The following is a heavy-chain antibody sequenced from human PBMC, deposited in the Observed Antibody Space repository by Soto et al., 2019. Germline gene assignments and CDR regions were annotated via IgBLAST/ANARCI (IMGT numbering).Heavy chain of an antibody. J-gene: IGHJ5*02. Sequence: ASVKVSCKASGYTFTSYGISWVRQAPGQGLEWMGWISAYNGNTNYAQKLQGRVTMTTDTSTSTAYMKLRSLRSDDTAVYYCARWKNSRNDRRVDPWGQGTLVTVSS. D-gene: IGHD6-13*01. CDR2: ISAYNGNT. CDR1: GYTFTSYG. CDR3: ARWKNSRNDRRVDP. V-gene: IGHV1-18*01.